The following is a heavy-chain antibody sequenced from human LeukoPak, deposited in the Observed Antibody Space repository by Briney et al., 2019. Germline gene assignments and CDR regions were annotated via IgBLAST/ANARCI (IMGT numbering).Heavy chain of an antibody. V-gene: IGHV3-21*01. CDR1: GFTFSSYS. CDR3: ARDHTANIVVVTAIGYGMDV. J-gene: IGHJ6*02. Sequence: SGGSLRLSCAASGFTFSSYSMNWVRQAPGKGLEWVSSISSSSSYIYYADSVKGRFTISRDNAKNSLYLQMNSLRAEDTAVYYCARDHTANIVVVTAIGYGMDVWGQGTTVTVSS. D-gene: IGHD2-21*02. CDR2: ISSSSSYI.